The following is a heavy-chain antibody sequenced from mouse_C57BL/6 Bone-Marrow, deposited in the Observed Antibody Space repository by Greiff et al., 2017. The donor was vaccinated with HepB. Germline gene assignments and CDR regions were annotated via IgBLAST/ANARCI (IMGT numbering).Heavy chain of an antibody. CDR1: GFTFSDYY. Sequence: EVKLQESGGGLVQPGGSLKLSCAASGFTFSDYYMYWVRQTPEKRLEWVAYISNGGGSTYYPDTVKGRFTISRDNAKNTLYLQMSSLKSEDTAMYYCARHYYGSPFAYWGQGTLVTVSA. CDR2: ISNGGGST. J-gene: IGHJ3*01. CDR3: ARHYYGSPFAY. V-gene: IGHV5-12*01. D-gene: IGHD1-1*01.